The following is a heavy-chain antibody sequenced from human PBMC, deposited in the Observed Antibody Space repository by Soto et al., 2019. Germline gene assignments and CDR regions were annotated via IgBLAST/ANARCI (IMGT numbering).Heavy chain of an antibody. CDR2: ISYDGSNK. Sequence: QVQLVESGGGVVQPGRSLRLSCAASGFTFSSYGMHWVRQAPGKGLEWVAVISYDGSNKYYADSVKGRFTISRDNSKNTLYLQMNSLRAEDTAVYYCAKASLGELSWDFDYWGQGTLVTVSP. J-gene: IGHJ4*02. CDR3: AKASLGELSWDFDY. V-gene: IGHV3-30*18. D-gene: IGHD3-16*02. CDR1: GFTFSSYG.